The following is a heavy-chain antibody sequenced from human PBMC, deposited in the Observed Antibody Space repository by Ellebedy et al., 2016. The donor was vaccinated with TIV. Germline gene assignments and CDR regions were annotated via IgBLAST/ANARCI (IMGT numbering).Heavy chain of an antibody. V-gene: IGHV1-46*01. Sequence: AASVKVSCKASGYTFTSYYMHWVRQAPGQGLEWMGIINPSGGSTNYAQKLQGRVTMTTDTSTSTAYMELRSLRSDDTAVYYCARDGVGATRGAFDIWGQGTMVTVSS. J-gene: IGHJ3*02. CDR3: ARDGVGATRGAFDI. D-gene: IGHD1-26*01. CDR1: GYTFTSYY. CDR2: INPSGGST.